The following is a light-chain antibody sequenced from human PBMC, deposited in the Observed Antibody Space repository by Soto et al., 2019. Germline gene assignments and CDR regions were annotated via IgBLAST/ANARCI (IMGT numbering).Light chain of an antibody. Sequence: EIVMTQSPVTLSVSPGERATLSCRASQNVTSNLAWYQQKPGQTPRLLIFGAATRATGIPARFSGSGSATEFTLTISSLQSEDFAVYYCQQYNNWPRTFGQGTKLEIK. J-gene: IGKJ2*01. CDR2: GAA. V-gene: IGKV3-15*01. CDR1: QNVTSN. CDR3: QQYNNWPRT.